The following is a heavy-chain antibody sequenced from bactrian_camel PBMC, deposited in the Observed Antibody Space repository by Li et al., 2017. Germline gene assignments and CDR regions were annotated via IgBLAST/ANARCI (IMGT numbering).Heavy chain of an antibody. CDR2: IDSDGDR. J-gene: IGHJ4*01. CDR1: GYSVSRYE. V-gene: IGHV3S53*01. D-gene: IGHD1*01. Sequence: HVQLVESGGGSVDAGGSLRLSCAVSGYSVSRYEMGWFRQAPGKKREGVASIDSDGDRTYANSVKGRFTISQDNDKNILYLQMNKLKPEDTGLYYCAAEVEVRRMPPKKALGDGESGYEGHGTQVTVS.